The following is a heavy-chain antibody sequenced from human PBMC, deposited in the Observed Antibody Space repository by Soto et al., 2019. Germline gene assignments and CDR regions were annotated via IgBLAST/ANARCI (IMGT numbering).Heavy chain of an antibody. CDR2: IHPSGST. CDR3: ARHGERTIRSLNWFDP. J-gene: IGHJ5*02. CDR1: GESCSGYY. Sequence: SETLSLTCAVYGESCSGYYCSWTRQPPGKGLEWIGEIHPSGSTYYNPSLKTRVTMSLDTSKNQFSLKLSSVTAADTAVYYCARHGERTIRSLNWFDPWGQGTLVTVSS. D-gene: IGHD4-17*01. V-gene: IGHV4-34*01.